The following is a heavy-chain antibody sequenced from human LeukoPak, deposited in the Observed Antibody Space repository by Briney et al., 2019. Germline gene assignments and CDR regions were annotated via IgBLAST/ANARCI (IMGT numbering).Heavy chain of an antibody. CDR3: ARDLTGAVFDF. Sequence: PGGALRLSCAASGFTFSSYWMHWVRQAPGKGLVCVSRITSDGSSTSYADSVRGRFTISRDNAKNTVYLQMNSLRPEDTAVYYRARDLTGAVFDFWGQGTLVTVSS. D-gene: IGHD1-26*01. V-gene: IGHV3-74*01. CDR1: GFTFSSYW. J-gene: IGHJ4*02. CDR2: ITSDGSST.